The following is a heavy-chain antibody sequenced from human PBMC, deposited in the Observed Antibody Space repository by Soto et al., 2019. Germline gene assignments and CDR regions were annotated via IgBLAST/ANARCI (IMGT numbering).Heavy chain of an antibody. CDR3: ARGMVGYNWNYRWFDP. J-gene: IGHJ5*02. CDR1: GDPINSYY. D-gene: IGHD1-7*01. Sequence: ETLSLTCTVSGDPINSYYWSWIRQPPGKGLEWIGYIYYSGSTNYNPSLKSRVTISIDTSKNQFSLNLTSVTAADTAVYYCARGMVGYNWNYRWFDPWGQGSLVTVSS. CDR2: IYYSGST. V-gene: IGHV4-59*01.